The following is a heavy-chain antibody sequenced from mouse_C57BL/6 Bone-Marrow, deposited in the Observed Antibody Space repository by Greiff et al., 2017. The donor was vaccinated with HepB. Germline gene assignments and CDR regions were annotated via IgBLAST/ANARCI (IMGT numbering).Heavy chain of an antibody. D-gene: IGHD2-3*01. CDR2: INYDGSST. CDR3: ARDRYGYYSYWYFDV. J-gene: IGHJ1*03. CDR1: GFTFSDYY. V-gene: IGHV5-16*01. Sequence: EVKLMESEGGLVQPGSSMKLSCTASGFTFSDYYMAWVRQVPEKGLEWVANINYDGSSTYYLDSLKSRFIISRDNAKNILYLHLSSLKSDYTATYYCARDRYGYYSYWYFDVWGTGTTVTFSS.